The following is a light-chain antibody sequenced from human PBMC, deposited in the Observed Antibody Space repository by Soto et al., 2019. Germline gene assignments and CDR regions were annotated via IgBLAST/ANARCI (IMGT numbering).Light chain of an antibody. V-gene: IGLV2-14*01. Sequence: QSALTQPASVSGSPGQSITISCTGTSSDVGGYNYVSWYQQHPGKAPQLMIYDVSNRPSGVSNRFSGSKSGNTASLTISGLQAEDEADYYCSSYTSSGTPWVFGGGTKLTVL. CDR2: DVS. CDR3: SSYTSSGTPWV. J-gene: IGLJ3*02. CDR1: SSDVGGYNY.